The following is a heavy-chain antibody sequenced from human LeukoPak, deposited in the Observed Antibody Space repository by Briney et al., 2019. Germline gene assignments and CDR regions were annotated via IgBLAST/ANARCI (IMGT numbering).Heavy chain of an antibody. V-gene: IGHV4-59*12. D-gene: IGHD6-13*01. Sequence: SETLSLTCTVSGAYFTNYYWSFIRQPPGKGLEWIGFSSYNGNTNYNPSLKSRVTISVDMSKNQFSLRLKSVTAADTAVYYCARDVVAAAGTWDYWGQGTLVTVSS. J-gene: IGHJ4*02. CDR3: ARDVVAAAGTWDY. CDR1: GAYFTNYY. CDR2: SSYNGNT.